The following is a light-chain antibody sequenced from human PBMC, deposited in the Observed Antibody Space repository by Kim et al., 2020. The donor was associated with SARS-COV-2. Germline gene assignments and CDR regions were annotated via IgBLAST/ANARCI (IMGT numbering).Light chain of an antibody. V-gene: IGLV2-14*01. CDR3: TSYTTSSTVV. CDR2: DVT. J-gene: IGLJ2*01. Sequence: LTQPASVSGSPGQSITISCTGTSSDVGGYDYVSWYQQHPGKAPKLMIYDVTNRPSGVSDRFSGSKSGNTASLTVSGLQAEDEADYYCTSYTTSSTVVFGGGTQLTVL. CDR1: SSDVGGYDY.